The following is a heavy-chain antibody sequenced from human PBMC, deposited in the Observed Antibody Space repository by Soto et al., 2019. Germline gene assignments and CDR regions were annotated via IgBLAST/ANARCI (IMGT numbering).Heavy chain of an antibody. CDR3: AAQIVKGFFGN. CDR2: IVVGSGNT. J-gene: IGHJ4*02. D-gene: IGHD3-22*01. V-gene: IGHV1-58*02. CDR1: GFTFTSSA. Sequence: ASVKVSFKASGFTFTSSAMQWVRQARGQRLEWIGWIVVGSGNTNYAQKFQERVTITRDMSTSTAYMELSSLRSEDTAVYYCAAQIVKGFFGNWGQGTLVTVSS.